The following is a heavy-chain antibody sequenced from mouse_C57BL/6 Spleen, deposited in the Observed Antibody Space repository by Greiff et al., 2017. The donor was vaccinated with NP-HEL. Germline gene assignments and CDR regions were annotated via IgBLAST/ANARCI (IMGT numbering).Heavy chain of an antibody. V-gene: IGHV5-4*01. J-gene: IGHJ3*01. CDR1: GFTFSSYA. Sequence: DVMLVESGGGLVKPGGSLKLSCAASGFTFSSYAMSWVRQTPEKRLEWVATISDGGSYTYYPDNVKGRFTISRDNAKNNLYLQMSHLKSEDTAMYYCARDGDGSSSWFAYWGQGTLVTVSA. D-gene: IGHD1-1*01. CDR3: ARDGDGSSSWFAY. CDR2: ISDGGSYT.